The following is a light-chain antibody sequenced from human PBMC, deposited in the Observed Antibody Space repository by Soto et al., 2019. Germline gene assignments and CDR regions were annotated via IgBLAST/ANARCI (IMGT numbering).Light chain of an antibody. J-gene: IGKJ3*01. V-gene: IGKV1-33*01. CDR2: DAS. CDR3: QQYDNLSFT. CDR1: QDISYH. Sequence: DIQMTQSPSSLSASAGDRVTITCQASQDISYHLNWYQQKPGKAPKLLIYDASNLETGVPSRFSGSGSGTDFTFTISSLQPEDIAAYYCQQYDNLSFTFGPGTKVDIK.